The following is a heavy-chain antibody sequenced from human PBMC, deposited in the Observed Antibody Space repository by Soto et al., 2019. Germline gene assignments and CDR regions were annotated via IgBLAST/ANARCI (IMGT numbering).Heavy chain of an antibody. CDR2: IYYSGST. D-gene: IGHD5-12*01. Sequence: KTSETLSLTCTVSGGSISSSSYYWGWIRQPPGKGLEWIGSIYYSGSTYYNPSLKSRVTISVDTSKNQFSLKLSSVTAADTAVYYCARHKIEGGERGYSGYDWDYYYYYMDVWGKGTTVTVSS. V-gene: IGHV4-39*01. CDR3: ARHKIEGGERGYSGYDWDYYYYYMDV. J-gene: IGHJ6*03. CDR1: GGSISSSSYY.